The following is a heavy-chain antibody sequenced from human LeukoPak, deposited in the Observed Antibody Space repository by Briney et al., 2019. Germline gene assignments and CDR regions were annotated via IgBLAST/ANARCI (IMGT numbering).Heavy chain of an antibody. V-gene: IGHV4-59*11. J-gene: IGHJ4*02. Sequence: SETLSLTCTVSGGSISSHCWSWIRQPPGKGLEWIGYISYSGSTNSNPSLESRLTISVDTSKNQFSLKLNSVTAADTAVYYCARVGGSYGSGTASFDYWGQGTLVTVSS. D-gene: IGHD3-10*01. CDR2: ISYSGST. CDR3: ARVGGSYGSGTASFDY. CDR1: GGSISSHC.